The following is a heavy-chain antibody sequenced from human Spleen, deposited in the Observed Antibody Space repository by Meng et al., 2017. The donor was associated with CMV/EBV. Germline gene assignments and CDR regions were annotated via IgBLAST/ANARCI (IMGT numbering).Heavy chain of an antibody. J-gene: IGHJ6*02. CDR1: GGSISSSSYY. CDR2: IYYSGST. V-gene: IGHV4-39*01. D-gene: IGHD3-22*01. Sequence: SETLSLTCTVSGGSISSSSYYWGWIRQPPGKGLEWIGSIYYSGSTYYNPSLKSRITISVDTSKNQFSLKLSSVTAADTAVYYCARYYDSSGYYNYYYYGMDVWGQGTTVTVSS. CDR3: ARYYDSSGYYNYYYYGMDV.